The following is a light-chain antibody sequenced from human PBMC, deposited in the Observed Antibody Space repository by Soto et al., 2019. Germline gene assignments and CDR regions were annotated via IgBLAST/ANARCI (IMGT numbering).Light chain of an antibody. Sequence: EIVLTQSPGTLSLSPGERATLSCRASQSVSSSYLAWYQQKPGQAPRLLIYGASSRATGIPDSFSGSRSGTDFTLTISRLEPEDFAVYYCQQYGNSPLTFGQGTKVEIK. V-gene: IGKV3-20*01. J-gene: IGKJ1*01. CDR3: QQYGNSPLT. CDR2: GAS. CDR1: QSVSSSY.